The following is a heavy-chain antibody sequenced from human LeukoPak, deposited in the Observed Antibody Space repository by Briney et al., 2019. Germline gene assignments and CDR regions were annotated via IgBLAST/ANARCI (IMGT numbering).Heavy chain of an antibody. CDR1: GFTFSSYG. CDR2: ISYDGSNK. V-gene: IGHV3-30*18. D-gene: IGHD6-19*01. J-gene: IGHJ4*02. CDR3: AKDPVGIAVAGGGYFDY. Sequence: GGSLRLSCAASGFTFSSYGMHWVRQAPGKGLEWVAVISYDGSNKYYADSVKGRFTISRDNSKNTLYLQMNSLRAEDTAVYYCAKDPVGIAVAGGGYFDYWGQGTLVTVSS.